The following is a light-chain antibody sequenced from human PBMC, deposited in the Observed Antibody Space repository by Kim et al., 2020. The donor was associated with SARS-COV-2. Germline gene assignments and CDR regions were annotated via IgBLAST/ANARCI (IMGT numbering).Light chain of an antibody. Sequence: ETVMTQSPATLSVSPGERATLSCRANQSISNNLAWYQQTAGQPPRLLIYGSSIRATGIPARFSGSGSGTDFTLTISILQSEDFAVYYCQQYDNWPGTFGQGTKVDIK. CDR1: QSISNN. V-gene: IGKV3D-15*03. J-gene: IGKJ1*01. CDR2: GSS. CDR3: QQYDNWPGT.